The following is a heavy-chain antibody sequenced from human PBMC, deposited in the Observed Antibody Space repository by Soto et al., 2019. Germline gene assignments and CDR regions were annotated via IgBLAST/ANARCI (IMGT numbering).Heavy chain of an antibody. CDR1: WFTVISND. J-gene: IGHJ6*02. Sequence: GGSLILSSAASWFTVISNDMIWVLQTPGKGLDCVSVIYSGGSTYYADSVKGRFTISRDNSKNTLYLQMNSLRAEDTAVYYCARDQSIAAAGSIKPRKYYYYGMDVWGQGTTVTVSS. V-gene: IGHV3-53*01. CDR2: IYSGGST. CDR3: ARDQSIAAAGSIKPRKYYYYGMDV. D-gene: IGHD6-13*01.